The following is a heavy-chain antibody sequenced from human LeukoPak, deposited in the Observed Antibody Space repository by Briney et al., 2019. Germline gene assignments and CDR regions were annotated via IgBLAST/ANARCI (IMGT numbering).Heavy chain of an antibody. CDR2: IRYDGSNK. CDR1: GFIFSSYG. Sequence: GGSLRLSCAASGFIFSSYGMHWVRQAPGKGLEWMAFIRYDGSNKYYADSVKGRFTTSRDNSKNTLYLQMNSLTPDDTAVYYCAKDLTTVTSRGDYWGQGSLVTVSS. CDR3: AKDLTTVTSRGDY. J-gene: IGHJ4*02. D-gene: IGHD4-17*01. V-gene: IGHV3-30*02.